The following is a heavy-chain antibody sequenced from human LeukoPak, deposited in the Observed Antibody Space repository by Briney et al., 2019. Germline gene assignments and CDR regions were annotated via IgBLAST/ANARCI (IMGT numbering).Heavy chain of an antibody. CDR2: IKGDGTIT. D-gene: IGHD1-1*01. CDR3: AKGNWRYFDY. Sequence: PGGSLRLSCAASGFTFSTYWMHWVRQAPGKGLVWVSRIKGDGTITTYADSVRGRFTISRDNAKNTLYLQMNSLGADDTAVYYCAKGNWRYFDYWGQGTLVTVSS. V-gene: IGHV3-74*03. CDR1: GFTFSTYW. J-gene: IGHJ4*02.